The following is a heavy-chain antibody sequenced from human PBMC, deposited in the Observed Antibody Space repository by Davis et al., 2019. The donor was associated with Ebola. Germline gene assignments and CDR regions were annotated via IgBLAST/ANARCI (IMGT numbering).Heavy chain of an antibody. CDR2: ISSSSSTI. V-gene: IGHV3-48*02. CDR3: ARREQQLEYSFAAFDI. D-gene: IGHD6-13*01. J-gene: IGHJ3*02. CDR1: GFTFSSYS. Sequence: GESLKISCAASGFTFSSYSMNWVRQAPGKGLEWVSYISSSSSTIYYADSVKGRFTISRDNAKNSLYLQMNSLRDEDTAVYYCARREQQLEYSFAAFDIWGQGTMVTVSS.